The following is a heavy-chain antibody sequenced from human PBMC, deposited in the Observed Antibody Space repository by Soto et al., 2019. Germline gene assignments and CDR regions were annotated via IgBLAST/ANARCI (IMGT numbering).Heavy chain of an antibody. CDR3: ARVRLDFVRGVIIGINWFDP. J-gene: IGHJ5*02. CDR1: GYTFTSYG. Sequence: GASVKVSCKASGYTFTSYGISWVRQAPGQGLEWMGWISAYNGNTNYAQKLQGRVTMTTDTSTSTAYMELRSLRSDDTAVYYCARVRLDFVRGVIIGINWFDPWGQGTLVTVSS. D-gene: IGHD3-10*01. V-gene: IGHV1-18*01. CDR2: ISAYNGNT.